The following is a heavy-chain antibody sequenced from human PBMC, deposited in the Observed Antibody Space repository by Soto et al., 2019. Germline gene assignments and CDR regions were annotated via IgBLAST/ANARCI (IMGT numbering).Heavy chain of an antibody. Sequence: EVQLLESGGGLVQPGGSLRLSCAASGFTFSSYAMSWVRQAPGKGLECISVISGSGGSTYYADSVKGRFTISRDNSENTLYLQMKSLRAEDSATYYCAKDLVLYSSSSPHYFDYWGQGSLVTVSS. CDR2: ISGSGGST. CDR3: AKDLVLYSSSSPHYFDY. D-gene: IGHD6-6*01. J-gene: IGHJ4*02. CDR1: GFTFSSYA. V-gene: IGHV3-23*01.